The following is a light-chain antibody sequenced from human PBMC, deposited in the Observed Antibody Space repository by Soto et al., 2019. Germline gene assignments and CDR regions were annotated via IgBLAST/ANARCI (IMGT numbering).Light chain of an antibody. Sequence: QSVLTQPPSVSGAPGQRVTISCTGSSSNIGARYDVHWYQQLPGTAPKPLIDGHSNRPSGVTDRVSGSKSGTSASLAITGVQAEDEADYYCQSDDSSLGGYVFGTGTQVTVL. CDR3: QSDDSSLGGYV. CDR2: GHS. J-gene: IGLJ1*01. CDR1: SSNIGARYD. V-gene: IGLV1-40*01.